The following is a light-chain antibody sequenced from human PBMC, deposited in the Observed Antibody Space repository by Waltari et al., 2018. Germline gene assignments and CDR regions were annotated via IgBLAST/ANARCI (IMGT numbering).Light chain of an antibody. V-gene: IGKV3-20*01. Sequence: EIVLTQSPGTLSLSPGERATLSCRASQSVSNNYLAWYQQKPGQAPRLLIYGSSSRATGIPDRFGGSWSGTDFTLTITRLEPEDFAVYYCQQYGTSPTTFGQGTKVEIK. CDR3: QQYGTSPTT. J-gene: IGKJ1*01. CDR2: GSS. CDR1: QSVSNNY.